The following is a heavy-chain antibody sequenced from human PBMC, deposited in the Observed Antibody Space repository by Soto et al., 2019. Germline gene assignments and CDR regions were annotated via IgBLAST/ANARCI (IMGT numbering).Heavy chain of an antibody. CDR1: GFTFSSYW. V-gene: IGHV3-7*03. CDR3: ARLGFYGGNDFDY. CDR2: IKQDGSEK. J-gene: IGHJ4*02. Sequence: GWSLRLSCAASGFTFSSYWMSWVRQAPGKGLEWVANIKQDGSEKYYVDSVKGRFTISXXXAXXSXXLXXNXXRAXDTAVYYCARLGFYGGNDFDYWGQGTLVTVSS. D-gene: IGHD4-17*01.